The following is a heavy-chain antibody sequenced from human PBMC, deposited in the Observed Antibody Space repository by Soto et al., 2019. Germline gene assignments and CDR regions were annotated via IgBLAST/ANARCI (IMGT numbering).Heavy chain of an antibody. J-gene: IGHJ4*02. CDR3: ARVWGYAFDY. CDR1: GGSISSYY. V-gene: IGHV4-59*01. D-gene: IGHD3-16*01. CDR2: IYYSGST. Sequence: PSETLSLTCTVSGGSISSYYWSWIRQPPGKGLELIGYIYYSGSTNYNPSLKSRVTISVDTSKSQFSLKLSSVTAADTAVYYCARVWGYAFDYWGQGTLVTVSS.